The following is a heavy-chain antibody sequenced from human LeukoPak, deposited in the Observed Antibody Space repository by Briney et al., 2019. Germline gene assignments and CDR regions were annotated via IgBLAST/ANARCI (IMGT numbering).Heavy chain of an antibody. D-gene: IGHD3-22*01. CDR2: IYSGGST. Sequence: GGSLRLSCAASGFTVRSNYMSWVRQAPGKGLGWVSVIYSGGSTYYADSVKGRFTISRDNSKNTLYLQMNSLRAEDTAVYYCARDGFSSGYPYDAFDIWGQGTMVTVSS. V-gene: IGHV3-53*01. CDR1: GFTVRSNY. CDR3: ARDGFSSGYPYDAFDI. J-gene: IGHJ3*02.